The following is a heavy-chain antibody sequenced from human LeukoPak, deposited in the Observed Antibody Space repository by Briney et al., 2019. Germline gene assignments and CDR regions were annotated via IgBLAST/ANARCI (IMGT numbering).Heavy chain of an antibody. CDR3: TRWDYDFWSGYSPHAFDI. J-gene: IGHJ3*02. D-gene: IGHD3-3*01. V-gene: IGHV3-49*04. CDR2: IRSKAYGGTT. CDR1: GFTFSSYE. Sequence: SLRLSCAASGFTFSSYEMNWVRQAPGKGLEWVGFIRSKAYGGTTEYAASVKGRFTISRDDSKSIAYLQMNSLKTEDTAVYYCTRWDYDFWSGYSPHAFDIWGQGTMVTVSS.